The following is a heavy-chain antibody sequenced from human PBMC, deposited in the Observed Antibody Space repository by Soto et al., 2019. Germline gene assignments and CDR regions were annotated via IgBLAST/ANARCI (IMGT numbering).Heavy chain of an antibody. D-gene: IGHD2-2*01. CDR1: GFTFSDYY. CDR3: AREGVVVVPAAGFTSIGAFDI. J-gene: IGHJ3*02. CDR2: ISSSGSTI. V-gene: IGHV3-11*01. Sequence: QVQLVESGGSLVKPGGSLRLSCAASGFTFSDYYMSWIRQAPGKGLEWVSYISSSGSTIYYAGSVKGRFTISRDNAKNSLYLQMNSLRAEDTAVYYCAREGVVVVPAAGFTSIGAFDIWGQGTMVTVSS.